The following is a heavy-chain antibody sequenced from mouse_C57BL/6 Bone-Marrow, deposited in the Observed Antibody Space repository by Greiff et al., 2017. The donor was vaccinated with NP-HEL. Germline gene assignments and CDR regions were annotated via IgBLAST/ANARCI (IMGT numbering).Heavy chain of an antibody. CDR1: GYTFTSYW. CDR3: ARKRDNWDARYFDV. D-gene: IGHD4-1*02. J-gene: IGHJ1*03. Sequence: QVQLKQSGTELVKPGASVKLSCKASGYTFTSYWMHWVKQRPGQGLEWIGNINPSNGGTNYNEKFKSKATLTVDKSSSTAYMQLSSLTSEESAVYYCARKRDNWDARYFDVWGTGTTVTVSS. V-gene: IGHV1-53*01. CDR2: INPSNGGT.